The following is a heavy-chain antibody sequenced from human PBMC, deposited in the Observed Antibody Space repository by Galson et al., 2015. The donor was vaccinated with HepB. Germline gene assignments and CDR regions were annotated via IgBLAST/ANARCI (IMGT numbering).Heavy chain of an antibody. D-gene: IGHD3-10*01. CDR1: GFTVSSNY. CDR2: IHSGGRT. CDR3: ARIWFGARGYYYGMDV. J-gene: IGHJ6*02. Sequence: SLRLSCAASGFTVSSNYMNWVRQAPGKGLEWVSVIHSGGRTYYADSAKGRFIISRDNSKNTLYLQMNSLRAEDTAVYYCARIWFGARGYYYGMDVWGQGTTVTVSS. V-gene: IGHV3-53*01.